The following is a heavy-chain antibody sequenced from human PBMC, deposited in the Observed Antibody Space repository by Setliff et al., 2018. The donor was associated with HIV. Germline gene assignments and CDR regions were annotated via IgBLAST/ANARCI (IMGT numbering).Heavy chain of an antibody. J-gene: IGHJ4*02. CDR2: MSDTGGIT. CDR1: GFTFSSYA. D-gene: IGHD5-18*01. CDR3: AKSMRGFTYGKFDY. V-gene: IGHV3-23*01. Sequence: PGGSLRLSCAASGFTFSSYAMNWVRQAPGKGLEWVSAMSDTGGITNYADSVKGRFTMSRDNSKNTLYLEMNSLRAEDTALYYCAKSMRGFTYGKFDYWGQGTQVTVSS.